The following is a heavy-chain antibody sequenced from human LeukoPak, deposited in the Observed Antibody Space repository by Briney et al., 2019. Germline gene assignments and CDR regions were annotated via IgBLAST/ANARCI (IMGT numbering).Heavy chain of an antibody. CDR3: ARDGGYYYDSSGYYYDY. CDR2: ISGSGGST. Sequence: PGGSLRLSCAASGFTFSSYAMSWVRQAPGKGLEWVSAISGSGGSTYYADSVKGRFTISRDNSKNTLYLQMNSLRAEDTAVYYCARDGGYYYDSSGYYYDYWGQGTLVTVSS. D-gene: IGHD3-22*01. J-gene: IGHJ4*02. V-gene: IGHV3-23*01. CDR1: GFTFSSYA.